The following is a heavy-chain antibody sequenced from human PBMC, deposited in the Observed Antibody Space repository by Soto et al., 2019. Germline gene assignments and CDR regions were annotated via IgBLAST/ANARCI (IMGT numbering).Heavy chain of an antibody. D-gene: IGHD6-13*01. CDR3: ARAPRYYSSSWYLDYYYGMDV. CDR2: IWYDGSNK. J-gene: IGHJ6*02. Sequence: QVQLVESGGGVVQPGRSLRLSCAASGFTFSSYGMHWVRQAPGKGLEWVAVIWYDGSNKYYADSVKGRFTISRDNSKNTLYLQMNSLRAEDTAVYYCARAPRYYSSSWYLDYYYGMDVWGQGTTVTVSS. CDR1: GFTFSSYG. V-gene: IGHV3-33*01.